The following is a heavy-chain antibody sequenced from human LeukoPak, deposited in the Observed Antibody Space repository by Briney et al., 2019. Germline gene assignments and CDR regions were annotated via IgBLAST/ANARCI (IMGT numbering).Heavy chain of an antibody. D-gene: IGHD3-3*01. J-gene: IGHJ4*02. Sequence: KPSETLSLTCTVSRGSISSYYWSWIRQPPGKGLEWIGYIDNSGSTNSNPSLKSRVTMSVDTFNNQFSLKLSSVTAADTAVYYCARGRITIFGVVKPHFDYWGQGTLVTVFS. V-gene: IGHV4-59*01. CDR3: ARGRITIFGVVKPHFDY. CDR1: RGSISSYY. CDR2: IDNSGST.